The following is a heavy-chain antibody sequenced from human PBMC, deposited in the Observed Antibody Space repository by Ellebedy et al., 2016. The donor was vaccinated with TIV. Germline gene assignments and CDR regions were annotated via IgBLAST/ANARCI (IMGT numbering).Heavy chain of an antibody. CDR1: GGSISSSTSY. CDR2: VYYSGTT. D-gene: IGHD4-23*01. Sequence: SETLSLTCTVSGGSISSSTSYWGWIRQPPGMGLEWIGSVYYSGTTYYNPSLKSRVTLSLDTSKNQFSLRLSSVTAADTAVYYCARGIGGNFDAFDLWGQGTVVTVSS. CDR3: ARGIGGNFDAFDL. V-gene: IGHV4-39*01. J-gene: IGHJ3*01.